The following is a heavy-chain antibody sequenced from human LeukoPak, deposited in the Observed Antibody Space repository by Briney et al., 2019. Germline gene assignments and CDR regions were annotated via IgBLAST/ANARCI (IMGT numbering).Heavy chain of an antibody. CDR1: GGSISNSY. D-gene: IGHD3-10*01. J-gene: IGHJ4*02. CDR3: AEGSGALTNEALDY. CDR2: IYSNEIT. V-gene: IGHV4-4*07. Sequence: SETLSLTCTVSGGSISNSYWSWVRQPAGKGLEWIGRIYSNEITDYSPSLKSRVTMSVDTSKNHFSLKLTSVTAADTAVYYCAEGSGALTNEALDYWGQGTLVTVSS.